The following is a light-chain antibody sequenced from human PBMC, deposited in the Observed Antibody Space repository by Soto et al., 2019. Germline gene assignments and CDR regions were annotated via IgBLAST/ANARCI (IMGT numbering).Light chain of an antibody. V-gene: IGLV2-23*01. Sequence: QSVLTQPASVSGSPGQSITISCTGTTIDVGSYSLVSWYQHHPGKAPQLMIYEASKRPSGVSNRFSGSKSGNTASLTISGLQAEDEADYYCYSYGGSYDVFGTGNKVTVL. CDR1: TIDVGSYSL. CDR3: YSYGGSYDV. J-gene: IGLJ1*01. CDR2: EAS.